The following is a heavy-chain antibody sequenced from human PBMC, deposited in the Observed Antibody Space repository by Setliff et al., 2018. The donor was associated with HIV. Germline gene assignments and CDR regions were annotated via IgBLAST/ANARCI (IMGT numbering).Heavy chain of an antibody. J-gene: IGHJ5*02. CDR2: IGAYTGNT. CDR1: GDTFSNSA. CDR3: ARARLQGIVTAVGPRDNCLDP. D-gene: IGHD1-26*01. Sequence: ASVKVSCKASGDTFSNSAVYWVRQAPGQGLEWMGWIGAYTGNTDYAPRLLGRVTMTTDTSTSTAYLELRSLTSDDTAVYYCARARLQGIVTAVGPRDNCLDPWGQGTRVTVSS. V-gene: IGHV1-18*01.